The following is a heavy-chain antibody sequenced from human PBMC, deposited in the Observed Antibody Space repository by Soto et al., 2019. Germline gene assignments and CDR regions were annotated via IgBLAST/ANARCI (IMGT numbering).Heavy chain of an antibody. V-gene: IGHV3-7*01. D-gene: IGHD4-17*01. CDR3: AASPDYGPQFDF. CDR2: IKQDGSEK. J-gene: IGHJ4*02. CDR1: GSTFSSYW. Sequence: GGSLRLSCAASGSTFSSYWINWVRQAPGKGLEWVANIKQDGSEKYYVDSVKGRFTISRDSAENSVYLQMHSLRAEDTAVYYCAASPDYGPQFDFWGQGSLVTVSS.